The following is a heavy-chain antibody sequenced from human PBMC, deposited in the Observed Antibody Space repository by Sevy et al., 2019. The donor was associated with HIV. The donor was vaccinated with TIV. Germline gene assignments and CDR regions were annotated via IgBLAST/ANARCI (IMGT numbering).Heavy chain of an antibody. J-gene: IGHJ4*02. V-gene: IGHV1-2*06. CDR2: INPNSGGT. D-gene: IGHD2-21*02. CDR1: GYTFINYF. CDR3: AREDQWGGHSYYF. Sequence: ASVKVSCQASGYTFINYFLHWVRQAPGQGLEWMGRINPNSGGTNYAQKFQGRFTMTRDTSITTAYMDLSRLGSDDTALYYCAREDQWGGHSYYFWGQGTLVTVSS.